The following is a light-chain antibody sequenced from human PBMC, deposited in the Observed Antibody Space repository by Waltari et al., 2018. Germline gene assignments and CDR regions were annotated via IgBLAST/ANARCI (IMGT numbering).Light chain of an antibody. CDR1: QSVLYSSNNKNY. CDR3: QQYYSTPPRT. CDR2: WAS. Sequence: DIVMTQSPDSLAVSLGERATINCKSSQSVLYSSNNKNYLAWYQQKPGQPPKLLIYWASTRESVVPDRFSGSGSGTDFTLTISSLQAEDVAVYYCQQYYSTPPRTFGQGTKLEIK. J-gene: IGKJ2*01. V-gene: IGKV4-1*01.